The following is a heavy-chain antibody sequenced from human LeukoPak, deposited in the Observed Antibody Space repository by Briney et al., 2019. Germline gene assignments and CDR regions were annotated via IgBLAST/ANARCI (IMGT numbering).Heavy chain of an antibody. J-gene: IGHJ6*02. D-gene: IGHD6-13*01. Sequence: MSGGSLRLSRAASGFTFSDYYMRWIRQAPGKGLEWVSYISSSGSTIYYADSVKGRFTISRDNAKNSLYLQMNSLRAEDTAVYYCAREGAAGIYYYYGMDVWGQGTTVTVSS. CDR3: AREGAAGIYYYYGMDV. CDR1: GFTFSDYY. V-gene: IGHV3-11*01. CDR2: ISSSGSTI.